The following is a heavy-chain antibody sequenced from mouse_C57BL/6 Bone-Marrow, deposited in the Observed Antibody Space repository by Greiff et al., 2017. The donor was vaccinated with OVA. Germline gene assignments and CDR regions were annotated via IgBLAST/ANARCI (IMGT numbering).Heavy chain of an antibody. V-gene: IGHV1-55*01. D-gene: IGHD2-5*01. Sequence: VKLQQPGAELVKPGASVKMSCKASGYTFTSYWITWVKQRPGQGLEWIGDIYPGSGSTNYNEKFKSKATLTVDTSSSTAYMQLSSLTSEDSAVYYCARVDSNYPYYYAMDYWGQGTSVTVSS. J-gene: IGHJ4*01. CDR2: IYPGSGST. CDR1: GYTFTSYW. CDR3: ARVDSNYPYYYAMDY.